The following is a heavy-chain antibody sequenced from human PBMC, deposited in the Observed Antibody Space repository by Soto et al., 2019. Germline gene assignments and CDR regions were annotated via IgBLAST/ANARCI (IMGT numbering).Heavy chain of an antibody. J-gene: IGHJ4*02. CDR1: GGSFSGYY. CDR3: ARGPYDSSGYYYGSPYYFDY. D-gene: IGHD3-22*01. V-gene: IGHV4-34*01. Sequence: WETLSLTCAVYGGSFSGYYWSWIRQPPGKGLEWIGEINHSGSTNYNPSLKSRVTISVDTSKNQFSLKLSSVTAADTAVYYCARGPYDSSGYYYGSPYYFDYWGQGTLVTVSS. CDR2: INHSGST.